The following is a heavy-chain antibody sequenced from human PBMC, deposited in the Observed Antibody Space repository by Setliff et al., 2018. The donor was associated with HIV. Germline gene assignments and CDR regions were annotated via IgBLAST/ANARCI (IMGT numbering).Heavy chain of an antibody. CDR1: GYYFTTFW. J-gene: IGHJ3*02. V-gene: IGHV5-51*01. CDR3: ATHTLNNAFDT. Sequence: PGESLKISCKGSGYYFTTFWIAWVRQMPGKGLEWMRFIYPGDSHTTYSPCFQGQVTISVDTSVSTAYLQWSSLKASDTAMYFCATHTLNNAFDTWGLGTMVT. CDR2: IYPGDSHT.